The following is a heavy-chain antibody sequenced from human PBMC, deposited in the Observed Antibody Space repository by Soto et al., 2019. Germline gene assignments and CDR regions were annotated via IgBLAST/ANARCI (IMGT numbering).Heavy chain of an antibody. D-gene: IGHD3-10*01. CDR2: IYYSGST. CDR1: GGSISSSSYY. V-gene: IGHV4-39*01. J-gene: IGHJ4*02. Sequence: QLQLQESGPGLVKPSETLSLTCTVSGGSISSSSYYWGWIRQPPGKGLEWIGSIYYSGSTYYNPSLKSRVTISVDTSKNQFSLKLSSVTAADTAVYYCARLPFRFGSGSYGGCGYFDYWGQGTLVTVSS. CDR3: ARLPFRFGSGSYGGCGYFDY.